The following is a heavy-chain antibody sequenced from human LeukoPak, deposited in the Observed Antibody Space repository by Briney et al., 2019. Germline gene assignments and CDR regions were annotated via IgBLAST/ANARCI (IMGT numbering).Heavy chain of an antibody. CDR1: GFAVDNNY. CDR3: ARGGGAAAGIFSSGY. V-gene: IGHV3-53*01. J-gene: IGHJ4*02. Sequence: GGSLRLSCAASGFAVDNNYMTWVRRVPGKGLECVSIIYYNGSAHYADSVRGRFTISRDNAKNSLYLQMNSLRAEDTAVYYCARGGGAAAGIFSSGYWGQGTLVTVSS. D-gene: IGHD6-13*01. CDR2: IYYNGSA.